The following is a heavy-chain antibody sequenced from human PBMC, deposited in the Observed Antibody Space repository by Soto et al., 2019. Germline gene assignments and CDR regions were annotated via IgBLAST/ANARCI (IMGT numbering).Heavy chain of an antibody. Sequence: SETLSLTCAVYGGSFSGYYWSWIRQPPGKGLEWIGEINHSGSTNYNPSLKSRVTISVDTSENQFSLKLSSVTAADTAVYYCARGPVSGWSGGHGYYYYGMDVWGQGTTVTVSS. V-gene: IGHV4-34*01. D-gene: IGHD6-19*01. CDR2: INHSGST. J-gene: IGHJ6*02. CDR3: ARGPVSGWSGGHGYYYYGMDV. CDR1: GGSFSGYY.